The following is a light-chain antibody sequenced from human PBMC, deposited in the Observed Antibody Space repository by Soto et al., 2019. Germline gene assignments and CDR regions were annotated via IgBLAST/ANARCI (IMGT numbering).Light chain of an antibody. CDR2: GAS. CDR1: QSISNY. J-gene: IGKJ5*01. Sequence: DIQMTQAPSSLSASVGDRVTITGRASQSISNYLNWYQQKPGKAPKLLVYGASSLQSGVPSRFSGSGSGTDFTLTISSLQPEDFATYYCQQSYSTPPITFGQGTRLEIK. CDR3: QQSYSTPPIT. V-gene: IGKV1-39*01.